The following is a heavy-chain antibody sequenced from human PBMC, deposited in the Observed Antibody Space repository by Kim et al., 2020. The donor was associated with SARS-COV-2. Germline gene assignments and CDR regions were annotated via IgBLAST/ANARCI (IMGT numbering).Heavy chain of an antibody. D-gene: IGHD3-10*01. V-gene: IGHV3-73*01. Sequence: YAASVKGIFTSSRDESKNTAYLQMNSLNTEDTAVYYCARQATGTGSFDYWGQGILVTVSS. CDR3: ARQATGTGSFDY. J-gene: IGHJ4*02.